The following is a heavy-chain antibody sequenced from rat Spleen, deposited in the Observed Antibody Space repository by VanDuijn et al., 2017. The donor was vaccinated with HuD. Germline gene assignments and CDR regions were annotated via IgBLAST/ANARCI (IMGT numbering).Heavy chain of an antibody. D-gene: IGHD5-1*01. V-gene: IGHV5-58*01. CDR2: INTDGDST. J-gene: IGHJ2*01. CDR1: GFTFSSYW. Sequence: EVQLVETGGGLVQPGRSLKLSCVASGFTFSSYWMYWIRQAPGKGLEWVSSINTDGDSTYYPDSVQGRFTISRDDAKSALYLQMDSLRSEDTATYYCTRENWVLDSWGQGVMVTVSS. CDR3: TRENWVLDS.